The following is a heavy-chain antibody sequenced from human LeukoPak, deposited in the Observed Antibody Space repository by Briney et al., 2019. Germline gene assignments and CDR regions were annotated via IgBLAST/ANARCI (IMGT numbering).Heavy chain of an antibody. J-gene: IGHJ4*02. CDR3: ARGNPVGSFDY. Sequence: GGSLRLSCAASGFTFSSYWMSWVRQAPGKGLEWVANIKKDGSEKYYVDSVKGRFTISRDNAKNSLYLQMNGLRAEDTAVYYCARGNPVGSFDYWGQGTLVTVSS. D-gene: IGHD1-26*01. V-gene: IGHV3-7*01. CDR1: GFTFSSYW. CDR2: IKKDGSEK.